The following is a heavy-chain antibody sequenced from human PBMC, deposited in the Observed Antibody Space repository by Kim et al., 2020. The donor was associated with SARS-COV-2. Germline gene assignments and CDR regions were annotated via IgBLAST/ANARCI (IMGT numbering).Heavy chain of an antibody. CDR3: ARGIVVVPAAAGGGYCSGGSCDRNYYYSMEV. V-gene: IGHV3-11*01. CDR1: GFTFSDYY. D-gene: IGHD2-15*01. J-gene: IGHJ6*02. CDR2: ISSSGSTI. Sequence: GGSLRLSCAASGFTFSDYYMSWIRQAPGKGLEWVSYISSSGSTIYYADSVKGRFTISRDNAKNSLYLQINSLRAEDTAVYYCARGIVVVPAAAGGGYCSGGSCDRNYYYSMEVWGQGTTVTVSS.